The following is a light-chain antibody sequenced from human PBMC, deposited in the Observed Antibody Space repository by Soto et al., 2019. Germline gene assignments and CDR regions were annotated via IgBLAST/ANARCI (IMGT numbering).Light chain of an antibody. J-gene: IGKJ3*01. CDR2: KAS. Sequence: DIQMTQSPSTLSASVGDRVTITCRASQSIRSWLAWYQQKPGKAPKLLIYKASSLESGVPSRFSGSGSGTEFTLTISSLQPDDFAIYYCQQYNSYSPAFTFGPGTKVDIK. CDR1: QSIRSW. V-gene: IGKV1-5*03. CDR3: QQYNSYSPAFT.